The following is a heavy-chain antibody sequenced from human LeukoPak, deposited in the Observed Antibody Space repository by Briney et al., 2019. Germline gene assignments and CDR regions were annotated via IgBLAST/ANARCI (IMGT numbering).Heavy chain of an antibody. J-gene: IGHJ4*02. CDR1: GYTFTGYY. CDR3: ARSYDSSGYYSAEFDY. V-gene: IGHV1-2*06. D-gene: IGHD3-22*01. CDR2: INPNSGGT. Sequence: GASVKVSCKASGYTFTGYYMHWVRQAPGQGLEWMGRINPNSGGTNYAQKFQGRVTMTRDTSISTAYMELSRLRSDDTAVYYCARSYDSSGYYSAEFDYWGQGTLVTVSS.